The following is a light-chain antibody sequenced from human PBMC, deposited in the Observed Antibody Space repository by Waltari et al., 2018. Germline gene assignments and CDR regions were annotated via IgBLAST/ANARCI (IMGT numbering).Light chain of an antibody. V-gene: IGKV1-39*01. CDR3: QQTSSTPQNT. CDR2: GAS. CDR1: QSVKTF. Sequence: DIQMTQSPSSLFASVGDRVTITCRASQSVKTFLNWYQHKPGEAPILLIYGASSLYSGVPSRFSGSGSGTDFTLIINNLQPEDFATYYCQQTSSTPQNTFGQGTRLDIK. J-gene: IGKJ5*01.